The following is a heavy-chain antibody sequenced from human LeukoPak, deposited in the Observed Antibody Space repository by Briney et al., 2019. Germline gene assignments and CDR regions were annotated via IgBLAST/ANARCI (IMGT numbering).Heavy chain of an antibody. CDR2: IYYSGSGST. J-gene: IGHJ4*02. Sequence: PSETLSLTCTVSGGSISSYYWSWIRQPPGKGLEWIGYIYYSGSGSTNYNPSLKSRVTISVDTSKNQFSLKLSSVTAADTAVYYCARHADTHFYFDYWGQGSLVTVSS. V-gene: IGHV4-59*08. CDR3: ARHADTHFYFDY. CDR1: GGSISSYY.